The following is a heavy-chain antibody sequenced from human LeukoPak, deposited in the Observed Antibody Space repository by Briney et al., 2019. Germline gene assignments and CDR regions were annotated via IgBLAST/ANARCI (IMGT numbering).Heavy chain of an antibody. Sequence: GGSLRLSCAASGFTFSKYWMHWVRQAPGKGLVWVSLINSDGSSTIYADSVKGRFTISRDNAKNTLYLQMNSLRAEATVVYYCATGLTIFGVVNDAFDIWGQGIMVTVSS. J-gene: IGHJ3*02. CDR1: GFTFSKYW. CDR3: ATGLTIFGVVNDAFDI. D-gene: IGHD3-3*01. CDR2: INSDGSST. V-gene: IGHV3-74*01.